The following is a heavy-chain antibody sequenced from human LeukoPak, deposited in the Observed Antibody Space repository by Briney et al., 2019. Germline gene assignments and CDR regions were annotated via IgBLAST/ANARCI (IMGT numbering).Heavy chain of an antibody. CDR1: GGSFSGYY. J-gene: IGHJ4*02. CDR3: ARLGYSSGWSPGPGDY. D-gene: IGHD6-19*01. CDR2: INHSGST. Sequence: SETLSLTCAVYGGSFSGYYWSWIRQPPGKGLEWIGEINHSGSTNHNPSLKSRVTISVDTSKNQFSLKLSSVTAADTAVYYCARLGYSSGWSPGPGDYWGQGTQVTVSS. V-gene: IGHV4-34*01.